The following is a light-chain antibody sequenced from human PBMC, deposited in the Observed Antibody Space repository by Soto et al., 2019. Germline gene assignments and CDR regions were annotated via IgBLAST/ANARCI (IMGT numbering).Light chain of an antibody. Sequence: EIVLTQSPGTLSLSPGERATLSCRASQNVVSSYFAWYQQKPGQAPRLLIYGASSRSAGIPDRFGGSGSGTFFSLSISRLEPEDFAVYCCQQYGNSPWTFGQGTRVEIE. J-gene: IGKJ1*01. CDR1: QNVVSSY. V-gene: IGKV3-20*01. CDR2: GAS. CDR3: QQYGNSPWT.